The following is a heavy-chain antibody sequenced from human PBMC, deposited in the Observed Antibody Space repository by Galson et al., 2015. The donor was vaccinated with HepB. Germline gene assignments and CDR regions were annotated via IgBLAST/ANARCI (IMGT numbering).Heavy chain of an antibody. D-gene: IGHD3-10*01. Sequence: SVKVSCKASGYTFTSYAMHWVRQAPGQRLEWMGWINAGNGNTKYSQKFQGRVTITRDTSASTAYMELSSLRSEDTAVYYCARDQLWFGGKQLPQGWFDPWGQGTLVTASS. V-gene: IGHV1-3*01. CDR3: ARDQLWFGGKQLPQGWFDP. CDR1: GYTFTSYA. J-gene: IGHJ5*02. CDR2: INAGNGNT.